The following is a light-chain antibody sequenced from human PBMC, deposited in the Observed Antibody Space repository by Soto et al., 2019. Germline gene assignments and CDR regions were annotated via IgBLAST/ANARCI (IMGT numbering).Light chain of an antibody. J-gene: IGKJ3*01. CDR1: QGIRND. CDR2: AAS. V-gene: IGKV1-17*01. Sequence: DIQMTQSPSSLSASVGDRVTITCRASQGIRNDLGWYQQKPGKAPKRMIYAASSLPSGVPSRFRGSGSGTELPLPISSRQPEDFATFYCLQHNSYPLTFGPGTNVDIK. CDR3: LQHNSYPLT.